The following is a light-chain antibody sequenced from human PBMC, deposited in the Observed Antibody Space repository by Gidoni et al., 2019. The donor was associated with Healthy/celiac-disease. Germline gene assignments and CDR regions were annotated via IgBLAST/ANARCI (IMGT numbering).Light chain of an antibody. Sequence: DIQMTQSPSSVSASVGDRVTITCRASQDISRWLAWYQQKPGQAPKLLIDAASSLQSGVPSRFSGSGSVTDFTLTISSLQPEDFATYYCQQANGFPITFGQGTRLEIK. CDR2: AAS. J-gene: IGKJ5*01. V-gene: IGKV1-12*01. CDR1: QDISRW. CDR3: QQANGFPIT.